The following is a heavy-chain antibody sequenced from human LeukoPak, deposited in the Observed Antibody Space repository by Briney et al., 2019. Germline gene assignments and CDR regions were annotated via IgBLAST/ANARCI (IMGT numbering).Heavy chain of an antibody. D-gene: IGHD6-13*01. V-gene: IGHV3-21*01. Sequence: GGSLRLSCAASGFTSSSYSMNWVRQAPGKGLEWVSSISSSSSYIYYADSVKGRFTISRDNAKNSLYLQMNSLRAEDMAVYYCARDGPSSSYDYWGQGTLVTVSS. CDR3: ARDGPSSSYDY. J-gene: IGHJ4*02. CDR2: ISSSSSYI. CDR1: GFTSSSYS.